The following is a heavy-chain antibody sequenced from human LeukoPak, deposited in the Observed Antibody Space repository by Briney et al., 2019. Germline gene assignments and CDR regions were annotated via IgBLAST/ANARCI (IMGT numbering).Heavy chain of an antibody. V-gene: IGHV5-51*01. CDR1: GYSFSSYW. Sequence: GESLKISCKGSGYSFSSYWIAWVRQMPGKGLEWMGIIYPGDSDTRYSPSFQGQVTISADKFINTAYLQWSSPRASDTAMYYCARSIGYTSRWDEVFDYWGQGTLVTVSS. J-gene: IGHJ4*02. CDR3: ARSIGYTSRWDEVFDY. CDR2: IYPGDSDT. D-gene: IGHD6-13*01.